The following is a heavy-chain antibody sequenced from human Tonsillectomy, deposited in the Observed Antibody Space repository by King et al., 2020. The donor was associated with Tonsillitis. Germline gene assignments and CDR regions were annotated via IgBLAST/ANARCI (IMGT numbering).Heavy chain of an antibody. V-gene: IGHV4-31*01. J-gene: IGHJ5*02. Sequence: VQLQESGPGLVKPSQTLSLTCTVSGGSISSGGYYWSWIRQHPGKGLEWIGYIYYSGSTYYNPSLKSLVIISVDTSKNQFSLRLTSVTAADTAVYYCARGRNYYDMSGPPGDWFDPWGQGILVTVSS. CDR2: IYYSGST. D-gene: IGHD3-22*01. CDR3: ARGRNYYDMSGPPGDWFDP. CDR1: GGSISSGGYY.